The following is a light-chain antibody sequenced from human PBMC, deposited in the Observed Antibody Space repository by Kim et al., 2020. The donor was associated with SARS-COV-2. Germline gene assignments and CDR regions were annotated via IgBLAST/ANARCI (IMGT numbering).Light chain of an antibody. J-gene: IGLJ2*01. CDR3: QTWDSITVV. CDR1: KVGEKY. CDR2: QDT. Sequence: VSRGKKASIPWSGDKVGEKYACWDQKKPGQSPVLVIYQDTKRPSGSPERFPGSNSGNTATLTISGTQAMDEADYYCQTWDSITVVFGGGTQLTVL. V-gene: IGLV3-1*01.